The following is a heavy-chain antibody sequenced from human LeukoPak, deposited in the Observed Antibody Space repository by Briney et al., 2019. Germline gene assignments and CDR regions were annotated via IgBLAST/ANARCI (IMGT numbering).Heavy chain of an antibody. CDR3: ARDDGSYPDPHFDY. CDR1: GFTFSSYA. V-gene: IGHV3-30-3*01. CDR2: ISYDGNNK. J-gene: IGHJ4*02. D-gene: IGHD1-26*01. Sequence: GGSLRLSCAASGFTFSSYAMHWVRQAPGKGLEWVTVISYDGNNKYYADSVKGRFTISRDNSKNTLYLQMNSLRAEDTAVYYCARDDGSYPDPHFDYWGQGTLVTVSS.